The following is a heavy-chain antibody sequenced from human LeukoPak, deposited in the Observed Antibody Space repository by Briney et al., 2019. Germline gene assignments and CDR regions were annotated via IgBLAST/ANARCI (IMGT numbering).Heavy chain of an antibody. V-gene: IGHV3-7*04. CDR3: ARESCSSTTCRYYYGMDV. CDR2: INQEGSEK. Sequence: GGSLRLSCAAAGFTFNNYWMSWVRQAPGKGLEWVANINQEGSEKYYVDSVKGRFTISKDNAKNSVYLHMNSLRAEDTAVYYCARESCSSTTCRYYYGMDVWGQGTTVTVSS. D-gene: IGHD2-2*01. CDR1: GFTFNNYW. J-gene: IGHJ6*02.